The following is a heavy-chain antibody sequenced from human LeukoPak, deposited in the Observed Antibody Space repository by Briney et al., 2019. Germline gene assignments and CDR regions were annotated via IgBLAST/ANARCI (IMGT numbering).Heavy chain of an antibody. Sequence: PGGSLRLSCAASGFSFSDAWMSWVRQAPGKGLEWVSYISSSGSTIYYADSVKGRFTISRDNAKNSLYLQMNSLRAEDTAVYYCARVTGYCSGGSCYAGYYYYMDVWGKGTTVTISS. V-gene: IGHV3-11*01. J-gene: IGHJ6*03. CDR1: GFSFSDAW. CDR3: ARVTGYCSGGSCYAGYYYYMDV. D-gene: IGHD2-15*01. CDR2: ISSSGSTI.